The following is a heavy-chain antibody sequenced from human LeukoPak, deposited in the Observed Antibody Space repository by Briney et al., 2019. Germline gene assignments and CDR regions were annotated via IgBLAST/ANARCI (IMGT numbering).Heavy chain of an antibody. V-gene: IGHV3-48*02. CDR1: GFTFTSYS. J-gene: IGHJ4*02. D-gene: IGHD5-12*01. Sequence: GGSLRLSCAASGFTFTSYSMTWVRQTPGKGLEWVSYISSSGSTTYYAASVKGRFTMSRDNAKNSLYLQMGSLTDEDTALYYCARDWSNILVAAEFYFDLWGQGTLVTVSS. CDR2: ISSSGSTT. CDR3: ARDWSNILVAAEFYFDL.